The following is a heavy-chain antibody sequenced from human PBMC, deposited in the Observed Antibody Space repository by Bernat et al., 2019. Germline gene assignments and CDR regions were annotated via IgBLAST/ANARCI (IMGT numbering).Heavy chain of an antibody. CDR1: GFTFSSYG. V-gene: IGHV3-33*01. Sequence: QVQLVESGGGVVQPGRSLRLSCAASGFTFSSYGMHWVRQAPGKGLEWVAVIWYDGSNKYYADSVKGRFTISRDNSKNTLYLQMNSLRAEDTAVYYCARDPPKRWPQPYFDYWGQGTLVTVSS. J-gene: IGHJ4*02. CDR3: ARDPPKRWPQPYFDY. D-gene: IGHD5-24*01. CDR2: IWYDGSNK.